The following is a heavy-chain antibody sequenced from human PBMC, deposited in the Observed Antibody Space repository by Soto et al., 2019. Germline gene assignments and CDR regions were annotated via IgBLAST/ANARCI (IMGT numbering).Heavy chain of an antibody. CDR3: ARVYDSSGYYPDYGMDV. CDR1: GYTFTSYG. V-gene: IGHV1-2*04. J-gene: IGHJ6*04. Sequence: ASVKVSCKASGYTFTSYGISWVRQAPGQGLEWMGWINPNSGGTNYAQKFQGWVTMTRDTSISTAYMELSRLRSDDTAVYYCARVYDSSGYYPDYGMDVWGKGTTVTVSS. D-gene: IGHD3-22*01. CDR2: INPNSGGT.